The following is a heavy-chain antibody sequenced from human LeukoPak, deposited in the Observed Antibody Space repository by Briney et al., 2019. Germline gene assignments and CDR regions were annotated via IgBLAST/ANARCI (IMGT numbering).Heavy chain of an antibody. J-gene: IGHJ3*02. CDR3: ATPDIVATINAFDI. D-gene: IGHD5-12*01. V-gene: IGHV5-51*01. CDR1: GDSVFRYC. Sequence: GETLKISCEGVGDSVFRYCVCAGCQMSGKNPEWMGIIYPGDSDTRYSPSFQGHVTISPDKSISTASLKWSSLKASDTAMYSCATPDIVATINAFDIWGKGTMVTVSS. CDR2: IYPGDSDT.